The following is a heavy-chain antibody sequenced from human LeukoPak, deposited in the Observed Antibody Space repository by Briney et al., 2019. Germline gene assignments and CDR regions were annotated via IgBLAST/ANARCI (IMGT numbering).Heavy chain of an antibody. V-gene: IGHV3-74*01. CDR2: IRSDGNT. D-gene: IGHD4-17*01. J-gene: IGHJ6*02. CDR3: ARRTAVTPLDV. CDR1: GFTFSSYW. Sequence: PGGSLRLSCTASGFTFSSYWMHWVRQAPGKGLVWVSRIRSDGNTSYADSVKGRFTISRDNAENTLYLQMNSLRAEDTAMYYCARRTAVTPLDVWGRGTTVTVSS.